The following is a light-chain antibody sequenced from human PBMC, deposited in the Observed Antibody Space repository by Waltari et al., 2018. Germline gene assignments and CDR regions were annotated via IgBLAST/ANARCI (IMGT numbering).Light chain of an antibody. CDR1: SGHRNYA. V-gene: IGLV4-69*01. CDR2: VNSDGSH. J-gene: IGLJ3*02. Sequence: QLMLTQSPSASASLGASVELSCTLSSGHRNYAIAWHQQQPEKGPRFLMKVNSDGSHDKGDVIPDRFSGSSSGAERYLSISSLQSEDEADYYCQTWGTGIHWVFGGGTKLTVL. CDR3: QTWGTGIHWV.